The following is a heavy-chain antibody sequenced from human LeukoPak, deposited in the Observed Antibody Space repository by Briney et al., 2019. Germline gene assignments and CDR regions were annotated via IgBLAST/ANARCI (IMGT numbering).Heavy chain of an antibody. V-gene: IGHV4-30-2*01. Sequence: SQTLSLTCTVSGGSISSGGYYWSWIRQPPGKGLEWIGYIYHSGSTYYNPSLKSRVTIPVDRSKNQFSLKLSSVTAADTAVYYCARVSAGTFDYWGQGTLVTVSS. CDR2: IYHSGST. CDR1: GGSISSGGYY. D-gene: IGHD6-13*01. CDR3: ARVSAGTFDY. J-gene: IGHJ4*02.